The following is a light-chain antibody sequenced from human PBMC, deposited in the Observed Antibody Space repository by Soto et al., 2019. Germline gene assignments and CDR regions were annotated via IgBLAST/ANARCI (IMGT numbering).Light chain of an antibody. J-gene: IGKJ1*01. Sequence: EIVMTQSPVTLSVSPGGTATLSCRASQSISDTLAWYQQKPGQAPRLLIHGASTRAPGFPARFSGSGSGTDFTLTISSLQSEDFAVYYCQQYNNWPWTFGQGTKVEIK. V-gene: IGKV3-15*01. CDR2: GAS. CDR3: QQYNNWPWT. CDR1: QSISDT.